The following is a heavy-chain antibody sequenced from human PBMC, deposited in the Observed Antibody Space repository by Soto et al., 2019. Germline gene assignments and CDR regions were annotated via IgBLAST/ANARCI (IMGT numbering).Heavy chain of an antibody. J-gene: IGHJ5*02. Sequence: SETLSLTCTVSGGSISSGGYSWCWIRQYPGKGLEWMGDIHYSGSTYYNPSLRSRLTISVDTSRNHLSLKLSSVTAEDTAVYYCARNSPRVAATTNWFDPWGQGTLVTVSS. CDR3: ARNSPRVAATTNWFDP. V-gene: IGHV4-31*03. CDR2: IHYSGST. CDR1: GGSISSGGYS. D-gene: IGHD2-15*01.